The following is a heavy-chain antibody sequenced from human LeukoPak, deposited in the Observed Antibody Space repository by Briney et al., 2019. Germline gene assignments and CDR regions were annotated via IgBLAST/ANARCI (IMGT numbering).Heavy chain of an antibody. CDR3: ARGSAVASFGIDY. D-gene: IGHD6-19*01. J-gene: IGHJ4*02. Sequence: SETLSLTCAVYGVSFSGYYWSWARQPPGKGLEWIGEINHSGSTNYNPSLKSRVTISVDTSKNQFSLKLSSVTAADTAVYYCARGSAVASFGIDYWGQGTLVTVSS. CDR1: GVSFSGYY. V-gene: IGHV4-34*01. CDR2: INHSGST.